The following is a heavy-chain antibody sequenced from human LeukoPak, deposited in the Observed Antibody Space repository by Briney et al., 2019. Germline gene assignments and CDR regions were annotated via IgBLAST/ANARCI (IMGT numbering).Heavy chain of an antibody. D-gene: IGHD6-13*01. CDR1: GGSITSSNNY. V-gene: IGHV4-39*01. CDR2: IFYSGST. CDR3: ASGIAAAGYYYYYYGMDV. Sequence: SETLSLTCTVSGGSITSSNNYWGWIRQPPGKGLEWIGNIFYSGSTFHNPSLKSRVTISVDTSKNQFSLKLSSVTAADTAVYYCASGIAAAGYYYYYYGMDVWGQGTTVTVSS. J-gene: IGHJ6*02.